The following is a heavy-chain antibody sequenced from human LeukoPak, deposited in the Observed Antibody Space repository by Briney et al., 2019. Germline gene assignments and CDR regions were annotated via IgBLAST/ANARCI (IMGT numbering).Heavy chain of an antibody. CDR3: ARVSGSNDALDI. V-gene: IGHV1-69*01. CDR1: GGTFSSYA. Sequence: SVKVSCRASGGTFSSYAISWVRQAPGQGLEWMGGIIPIFGTANYAQKFQGRVTITADESTSTAYMELSSLRSEDTAVYYCARVSGSNDALDIWGQGTMVTVSS. D-gene: IGHD1-26*01. CDR2: IIPIFGTA. J-gene: IGHJ3*02.